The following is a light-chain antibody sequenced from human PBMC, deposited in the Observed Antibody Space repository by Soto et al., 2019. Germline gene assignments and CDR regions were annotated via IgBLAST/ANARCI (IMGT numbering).Light chain of an antibody. CDR1: QTVSSTY. CDR3: QQYGSSPFT. Sequence: EIVLTQSPGTLSLSPGERATVSCRASQTVSSTYLAWYQQKPGQAPRLLIYGASSRATGIPDRFSGSGSGTDFILTISRLEPEDFAVYYCQQYGSSPFTFGPGTTVDIK. J-gene: IGKJ3*01. V-gene: IGKV3-20*01. CDR2: GAS.